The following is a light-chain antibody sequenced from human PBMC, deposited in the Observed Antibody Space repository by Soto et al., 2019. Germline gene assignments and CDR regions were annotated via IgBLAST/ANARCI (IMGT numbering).Light chain of an antibody. Sequence: DVQFTQSPSFLSASVGDRVTITCRASQGITNYLAWYQQKPGKAPKPLIYTASTLQSGVPSKFSGRGSGTEFTLTISTLQPEDVATYYCLQLNTYPWTVGLGTKVDIK. CDR2: TAS. CDR3: LQLNTYPWT. J-gene: IGKJ1*01. CDR1: QGITNY. V-gene: IGKV1-9*01.